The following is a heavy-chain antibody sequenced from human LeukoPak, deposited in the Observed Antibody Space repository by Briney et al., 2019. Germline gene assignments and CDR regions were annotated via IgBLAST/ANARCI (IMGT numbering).Heavy chain of an antibody. Sequence: PSETLSLTCAVYGGSFSGYYWSWIRQPPGKGLEWIGEINHSGSTNYNPSLKSRVTISVDTSKNQFSLKLSSVTAADTAVYYCARGRAITIFNYYYMDVWGKGTTVTVSS. J-gene: IGHJ6*03. CDR2: INHSGST. V-gene: IGHV4-34*01. CDR3: ARGRAITIFNYYYMDV. D-gene: IGHD3-3*01. CDR1: GGSFSGYY.